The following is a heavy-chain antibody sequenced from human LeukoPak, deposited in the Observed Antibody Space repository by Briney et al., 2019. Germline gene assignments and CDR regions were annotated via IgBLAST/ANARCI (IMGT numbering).Heavy chain of an antibody. V-gene: IGHV3-30*04. J-gene: IGHJ5*02. CDR1: GFTFSSYA. CDR2: ISYDGSNK. CDR3: ARGGKLFGVVTHNWFDP. D-gene: IGHD3-3*01. Sequence: PGGSLRLSCAASGFTFSSYAMHWVRQAPGKGLEWVAVISYDGSNKYYADSVKGRFTISRDNSKNTLYLQVNSLRAEDTAVYYCARGGKLFGVVTHNWFDPWGQGTLVTVSS.